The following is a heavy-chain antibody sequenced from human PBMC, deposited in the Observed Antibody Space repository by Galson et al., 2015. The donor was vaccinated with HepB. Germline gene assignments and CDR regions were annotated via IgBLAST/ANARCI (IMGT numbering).Heavy chain of an antibody. Sequence: SETLSLTCTVSGDSISSYYWSWIRQPPGKGLEWIGYIYYSGSTNYNPSLKSRVTMAVDTSKNQFSLKLSSVTAAGTAVYYCARTYGVYVEAFDIWGQGTMVTVSS. D-gene: IGHD4-17*01. V-gene: IGHV4-59*01. CDR2: IYYSGST. CDR3: ARTYGVYVEAFDI. CDR1: GDSISSYY. J-gene: IGHJ3*02.